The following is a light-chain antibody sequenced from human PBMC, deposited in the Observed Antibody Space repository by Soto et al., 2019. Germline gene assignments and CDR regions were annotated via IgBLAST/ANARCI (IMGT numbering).Light chain of an antibody. CDR2: WAS. CDR1: RTVLYSSKNKNY. V-gene: IGKV4-1*01. J-gene: IGKJ5*01. Sequence: DIVMTQSPDSLAVSLGGRAAINCSSSRTVLYSSKNKNYLTWYQQKPGQPPKLLIYWASTRESGVPDRFSGSGSGTDFTLTISSLQAEDVAVYYCQQHYVTPITFGQGTRLEIK. CDR3: QQHYVTPIT.